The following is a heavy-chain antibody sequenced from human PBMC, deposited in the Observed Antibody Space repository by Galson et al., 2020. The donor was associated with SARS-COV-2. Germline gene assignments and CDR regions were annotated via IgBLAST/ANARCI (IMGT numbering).Heavy chain of an antibody. J-gene: IGHJ3*02. D-gene: IGHD3-3*01. CDR1: GFTFSNAW. CDR3: TLGDFWGGTYAFDI. Sequence: GESMKISCAASGFTFSNAWMSWVRQAPGKGLEWVGRIKSKTDGGTTDYAAPVKGRFTISRDDSKNTLYLQMNSLKTEDTAVYYCTLGDFWGGTYAFDIWGQGTMVTVSS. CDR2: IKSKTDGGTT. V-gene: IGHV3-15*01.